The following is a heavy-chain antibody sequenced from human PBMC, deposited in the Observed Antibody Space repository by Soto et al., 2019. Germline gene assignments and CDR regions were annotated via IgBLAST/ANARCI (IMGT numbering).Heavy chain of an antibody. J-gene: IGHJ4*02. CDR3: AKGYLYQPPLPALDY. Sequence: GGSLRLSCAASGFTFINYAMSWVRQAPGKGLEWVSSISGSAGSTYSADSVKGRFTISRDNSNNTLYLQMNSLRAEDTAVYYCAKGYLYQPPLPALDYWGQGTLVTVSS. D-gene: IGHD2-2*01. CDR2: ISGSAGST. CDR1: GFTFINYA. V-gene: IGHV3-23*01.